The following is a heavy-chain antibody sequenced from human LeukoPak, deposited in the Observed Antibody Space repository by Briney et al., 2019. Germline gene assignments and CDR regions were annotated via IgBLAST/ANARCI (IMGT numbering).Heavy chain of an antibody. CDR1: GFTFSSYT. CDR2: ISSSSTYI. Sequence: PGGSLRLSCAASGFTFSSYTMNWVRQAPGKGLEWVSSISSSSTYIYYADSVKGRFTMSRDDAKNSLYLQMSSLRAEDTAVYYCARARSKQQQLVFDYWGQGTLVTVSS. V-gene: IGHV3-21*01. CDR3: ARARSKQQQLVFDY. J-gene: IGHJ4*02. D-gene: IGHD6-13*01.